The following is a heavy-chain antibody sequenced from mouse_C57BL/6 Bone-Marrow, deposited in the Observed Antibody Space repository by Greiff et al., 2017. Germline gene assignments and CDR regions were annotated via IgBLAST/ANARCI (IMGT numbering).Heavy chain of an antibody. J-gene: IGHJ2*01. CDR1: GYTFTSYG. Sequence: QVQLQQSGAELARPGASVKLSCKASGYTFTSYGISWVKQRTGQGLEWIGEIYPRSGNTYYNEKFKGKATLTADKSSSTAYMELRSLTSEDAAVYFCANYGSSYEDFDYWGQGTTLTVSS. CDR2: IYPRSGNT. D-gene: IGHD1-1*01. CDR3: ANYGSSYEDFDY. V-gene: IGHV1-81*01.